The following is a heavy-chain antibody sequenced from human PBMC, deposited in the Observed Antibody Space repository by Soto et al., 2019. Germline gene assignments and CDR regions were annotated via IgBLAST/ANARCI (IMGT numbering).Heavy chain of an antibody. J-gene: IGHJ2*01. CDR3: ARKQAGNYWYFDP. Sequence: QGPLQEAGPGPVKPSDTLSLTCVVSGYSISNNNWWGWIRQPPGKGLEWIGYIYYSGRTYYNPSLESRVTMSVDPSKNQFSLTLTSVTAVDTAMYYCARKQAGNYWYFDPWGRGTLVTVSS. CDR2: IYYSGRT. V-gene: IGHV4-28*01. CDR1: GYSISNNNW.